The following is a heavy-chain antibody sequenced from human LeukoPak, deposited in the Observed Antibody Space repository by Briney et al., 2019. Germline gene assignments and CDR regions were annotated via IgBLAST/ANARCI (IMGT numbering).Heavy chain of an antibody. CDR1: GGSISSYY. CDR3: ASLSGSYSWDFDY. J-gene: IGHJ4*02. V-gene: IGHV4-59*01. CDR2: IYYSGST. D-gene: IGHD1-26*01. Sequence: SETLSLTCTVSGGSISSYYWSWIRQPPGKGLEWIGYIYYSGSTNYNPSLKSRVTISVDTSKNQFSLKLSSVTAADTAVYYCASLSGSYSWDFDYWGQGTLVTASS.